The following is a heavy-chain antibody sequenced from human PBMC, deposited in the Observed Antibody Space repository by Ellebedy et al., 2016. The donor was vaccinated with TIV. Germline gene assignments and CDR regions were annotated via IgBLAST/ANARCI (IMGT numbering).Heavy chain of an antibody. CDR1: GYTFTNYG. Sequence: AASVKVSCKASGYTFTNYGISWVRQAPGRGLEWMGWLSSYNGNTKYAQKFQGRVTMTKDTSTSTTYMELRGLRSDDTALYYCTRIWGGVSGTSFDVWGQGTIVTVSS. D-gene: IGHD3-16*01. CDR3: TRIWGGVSGTSFDV. V-gene: IGHV1-18*04. J-gene: IGHJ3*01. CDR2: LSSYNGNT.